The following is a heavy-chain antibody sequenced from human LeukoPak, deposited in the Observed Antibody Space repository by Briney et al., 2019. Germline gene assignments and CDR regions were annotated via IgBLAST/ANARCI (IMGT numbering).Heavy chain of an antibody. CDR1: GRSFTGYY. V-gene: IGHV4-34*01. J-gene: IGHJ6*02. D-gene: IGHD2-15*01. Sequence: SETLSLTCAVYGRSFTGYYWSWFRQPPGKGLEWIAEINHSGGTNYNPSLKSRVTISIDTSKNQFSLKMTSVTAADTAVYYCARLLPIQGGGVWGQGTTVTVSS. CDR3: ARLLPIQGGGV. CDR2: INHSGGT.